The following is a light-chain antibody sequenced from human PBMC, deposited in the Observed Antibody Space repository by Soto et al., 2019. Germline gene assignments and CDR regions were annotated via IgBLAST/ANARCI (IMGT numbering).Light chain of an antibody. J-gene: IGKJ1*01. Sequence: DIQMTQSPSTLSASVGDRVTITCRASQSISSWLAWYQQKPGKAPKLLIYDASSLESGVPSRFSGSGSGTKFTLTISSLQPDDFATYYCQHSETFGQGTKV. CDR2: DAS. V-gene: IGKV1-5*01. CDR3: QHSET. CDR1: QSISSW.